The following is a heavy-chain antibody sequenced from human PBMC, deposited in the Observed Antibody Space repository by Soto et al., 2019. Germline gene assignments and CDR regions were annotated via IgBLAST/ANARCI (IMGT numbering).Heavy chain of an antibody. CDR2: IRRKANSYTT. D-gene: IGHD6-19*01. CDR1: GLIFSDYH. Sequence: EVPLVESGGGLVQPGGSLRLSCAASGLIFSDYHMDWVRQAPGKGLEWVGRIRRKANSYTTEYAASVKGRFTISRDDSKNSLYLHMNSLKSEDTAVYYCAMLGGWSGGSSGMDVWGQGTTVTVSS. J-gene: IGHJ6*02. CDR3: AMLGGWSGGSSGMDV. V-gene: IGHV3-72*01.